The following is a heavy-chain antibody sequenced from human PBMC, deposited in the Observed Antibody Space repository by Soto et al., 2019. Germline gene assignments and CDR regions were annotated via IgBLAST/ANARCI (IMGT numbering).Heavy chain of an antibody. CDR1: GGSFSGYY. CDR3: ARGITRTAFDI. V-gene: IGHV4-34*01. D-gene: IGHD1-1*01. CDR2: INHSGST. J-gene: IGHJ3*02. Sequence: SETLSLTCAVYGGSFSGYYWSWIRQPPGKGLEWIGEINHSGSTNYNPSLKSRVTISVDTSKNQFSLKLRSVTAADTAVYYCARGITRTAFDIWGQGTMVTVSS.